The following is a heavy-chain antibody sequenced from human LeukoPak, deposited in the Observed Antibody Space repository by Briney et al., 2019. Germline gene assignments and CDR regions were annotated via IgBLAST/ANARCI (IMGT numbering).Heavy chain of an antibody. V-gene: IGHV3-23*01. J-gene: IGHJ3*02. CDR1: GFTFSGSA. Sequence: PGGSLRLSCAASGFTFSGSAMSWVRQAPGKGLEWVSAISGSGGSTYYADSVKGRFTISRDNSKNTLYLQMNSLRAEDTAVYYCAKFVPAPTAAFDIWGQGTMVTVSS. CDR3: AKFVPAPTAAFDI. CDR2: ISGSGGST.